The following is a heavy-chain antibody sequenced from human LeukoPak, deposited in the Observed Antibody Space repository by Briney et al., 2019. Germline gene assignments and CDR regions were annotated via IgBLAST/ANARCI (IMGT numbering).Heavy chain of an antibody. Sequence: GGSLRLSCAASGISFSSYWMTWVRQAPGKGLEWVANMRQDGGEKYYVDSVKGRFTISRDNAKNSLYLQMNSLRAEDTAVYYFARYSTSVGWLDPWGQGTLVTVSS. V-gene: IGHV3-7*01. J-gene: IGHJ5*02. CDR1: GISFSSYW. CDR3: ARYSTSVGWLDP. D-gene: IGHD2/OR15-2a*01. CDR2: MRQDGGEK.